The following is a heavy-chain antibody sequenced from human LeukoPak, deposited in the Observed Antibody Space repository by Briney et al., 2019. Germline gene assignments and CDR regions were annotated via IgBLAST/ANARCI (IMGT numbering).Heavy chain of an antibody. CDR1: GVSISSYY. J-gene: IGHJ4*02. CDR2: IYYSGST. V-gene: IGHV4-59*08. CDR3: ASGSQWLVPGY. Sequence: SETLSLTCTVSGVSISSYYWSWIRQPPGKGLEWIGYIYYSGSTNYNPSLKSRVTISVDTSKNQFSLKLSSVTAADTAVYYCASGSQWLVPGYWGQGTLVTVSS. D-gene: IGHD6-19*01.